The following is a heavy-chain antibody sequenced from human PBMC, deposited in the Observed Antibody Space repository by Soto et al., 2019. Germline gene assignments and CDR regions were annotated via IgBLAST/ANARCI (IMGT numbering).Heavy chain of an antibody. D-gene: IGHD2-2*01. Sequence: QVQLVQSGAEVKKPGSSVKVSCKASGGTFSSYAISWVRQAPGQGPEWMGGIIPIFGTANYAQKFQGRVTITADESTSTAYMELSSLRSEDTAVYYCASDTGQYQLLSEPAGYWGQGTLVTVSS. CDR2: IIPIFGTA. V-gene: IGHV1-69*01. J-gene: IGHJ4*02. CDR1: GGTFSSYA. CDR3: ASDTGQYQLLSEPAGY.